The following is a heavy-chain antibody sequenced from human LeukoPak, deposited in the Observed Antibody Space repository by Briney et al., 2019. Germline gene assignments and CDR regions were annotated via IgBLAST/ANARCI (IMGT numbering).Heavy chain of an antibody. V-gene: IGHV3-23*01. CDR3: AKDCGYHTGAFDI. Sequence: PGGSLRLSCAASGFTFSSYAMSWVRQAPGKGLEWVSAISGSGGSTYYADSVKGRFTISRDNSKNTLYLQMNSLRAEDTTVYYCAKDCGYHTGAFDIWGQGTMVTVSS. J-gene: IGHJ3*02. CDR2: ISGSGGST. D-gene: IGHD3-22*01. CDR1: GFTFSSYA.